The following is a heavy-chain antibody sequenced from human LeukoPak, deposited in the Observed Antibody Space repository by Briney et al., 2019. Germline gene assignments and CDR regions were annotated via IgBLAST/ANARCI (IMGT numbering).Heavy chain of an antibody. D-gene: IGHD2-15*01. CDR3: ARSSTLGYCSGGSCRTDAFDI. CDR2: IWYDGSNK. CDR1: GFTFSSYG. J-gene: IGHJ3*02. V-gene: IGHV3-33*01. Sequence: GGSLRLSCAASGFTFSSYGMHWVRQALGKGLEWVAVIWYDGSNKYYADSVKGRFTISRDNSKNTLYLQMNSLRAEDTAVYYCARSSTLGYCSGGSCRTDAFDIWGQGTMVTVSS.